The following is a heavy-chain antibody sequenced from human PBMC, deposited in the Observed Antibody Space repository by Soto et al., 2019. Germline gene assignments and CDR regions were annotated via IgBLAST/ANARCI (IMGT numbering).Heavy chain of an antibody. J-gene: IGHJ6*02. CDR3: ARVNLGYVTGMDV. V-gene: IGHV4-31*03. CDR1: GGPITNY. CDR2: IYDSGST. Sequence: QVQLQESGPGLVKPSQTLSLTCTVSGGPITNYWSWIRQHPGKGLEWIGYIYDSGSTYYNPSLKSRVTMSLDTSKTQSSLKLTSGTAADTAVYYCARVNLGYVTGMDVWGQGTTVTVSS. D-gene: IGHD5-12*01.